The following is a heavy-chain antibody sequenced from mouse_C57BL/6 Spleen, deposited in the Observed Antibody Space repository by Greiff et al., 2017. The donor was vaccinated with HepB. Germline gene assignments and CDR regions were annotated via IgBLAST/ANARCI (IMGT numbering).Heavy chain of an antibody. J-gene: IGHJ3*01. CDR3: ARNYSNQLGKMAWCAY. CDR2: IHPNSGST. CDR1: GYTFTSYW. Sequence: QVQLQQSGAELVKPGASVKLSCKASGYTFTSYWMHWVKQRPGQGLEWIGMIHPNSGSTNYNAKFKSKATLTVDKYSSTAYMQLSSMTAEDSAVYYCARNYSNQLGKMAWCAYVGQGTLVTVSA. V-gene: IGHV1-64*01. D-gene: IGHD2-5*01.